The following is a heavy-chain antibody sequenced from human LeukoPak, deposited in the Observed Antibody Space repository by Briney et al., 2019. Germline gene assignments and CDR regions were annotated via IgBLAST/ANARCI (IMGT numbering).Heavy chain of an antibody. CDR2: IYYSGSI. CDR1: GGSINNYY. Sequence: SETPSLTRIISGGSINNYYWSWIRQPPGKGLEWIGYIYYSGSINYNPSLKSRVTISVDTSRNQFSLNLSSVTAADTAVYYCARHGRYTSGWYDCWGQGTLVTVSS. J-gene: IGHJ5*01. CDR3: ARHGRYTSGWYDC. V-gene: IGHV4-59*08. D-gene: IGHD6-19*01.